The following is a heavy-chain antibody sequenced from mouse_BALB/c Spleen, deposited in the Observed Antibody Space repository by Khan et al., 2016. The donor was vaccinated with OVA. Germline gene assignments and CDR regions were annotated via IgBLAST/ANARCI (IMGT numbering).Heavy chain of an antibody. D-gene: IGHD2-1*01. CDR2: IYPGNSDT. CDR1: GYTFTNYW. J-gene: IGHJ2*01. V-gene: IGHV1-5*01. Sequence: VQLQQSGTVLARPGASVKMSCKASGYTFTNYWMHWVKQRPGQGLEWIGTIYPGNSDTNYNQKFTGKAKMTAGTSNSTAYMELSSLTNEDSSFSYLARNGFGNYEIWDYWGQGTTLTVSS. CDR3: ARNGFGNYEIWDY.